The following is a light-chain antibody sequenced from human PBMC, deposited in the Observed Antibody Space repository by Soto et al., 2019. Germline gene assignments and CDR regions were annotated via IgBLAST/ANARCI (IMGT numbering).Light chain of an antibody. CDR2: GAS. J-gene: IGKJ5*01. CDR3: QQYNNWPPIT. Sequence: EIVMTQSPATLSVSPGERATLSCRASQSVSKSLAWYQQKPGRAPRLLIFGASTRATGIPARFSGSGSETEFTLTISSLQSEDFAVYYCQQYNNWPPITFGQGTRLEIK. V-gene: IGKV3-15*01. CDR1: QSVSKS.